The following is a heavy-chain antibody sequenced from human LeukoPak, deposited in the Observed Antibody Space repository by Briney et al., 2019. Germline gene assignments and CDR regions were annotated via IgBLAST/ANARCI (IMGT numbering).Heavy chain of an antibody. V-gene: IGHV3-23*01. CDR3: AKDHLPGIVVADRDY. D-gene: IGHD6-19*01. CDR1: GFTFSSYA. Sequence: GGSLRLSRAASGFTFSSYAMSWVRQAPGKGLEWVSAISGSGGSTYYADSVKGRFTISRDNSKNTLYLQMNSLRAEDTAVYYCAKDHLPGIVVADRDYWGQGTLVTVSS. CDR2: ISGSGGST. J-gene: IGHJ4*02.